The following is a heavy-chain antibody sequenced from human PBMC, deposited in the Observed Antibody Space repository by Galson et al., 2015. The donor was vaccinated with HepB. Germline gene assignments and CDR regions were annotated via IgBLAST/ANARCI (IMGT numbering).Heavy chain of an antibody. V-gene: IGHV6-1*01. CDR3: ARGIYTATSGYYYGMDV. CDR2: TFYRSKWYN. D-gene: IGHD5-12*01. J-gene: IGHJ6*02. CDR1: GDSVSSTSAA. Sequence: CAISGDSVSSTSAAWNWIRQSPSRGLEWLGRTFYRSKWYNDYAVSVKSRITINPDTSKNQFSLQLNSVTPEDTAVYYCARGIYTATSGYYYGMDVWGQGTTVTVSS.